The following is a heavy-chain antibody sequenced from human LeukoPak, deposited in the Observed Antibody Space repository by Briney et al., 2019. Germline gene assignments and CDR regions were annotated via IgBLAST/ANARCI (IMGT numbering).Heavy chain of an antibody. J-gene: IGHJ4*02. CDR2: VSTYNGNT. CDR1: GYTFTSYG. Sequence: ASVKVSCKASGYTFTSYGISWVRQAPGQGLEWMGWVSTYNGNTKYAQNLQGRVTTTTDTSTSTAYTELRSLRSDDTAMYYCARQSTGSYYSPIDYWGQGTLATVSS. CDR3: ARQSTGSYYSPIDY. V-gene: IGHV1-18*01. D-gene: IGHD1-26*01.